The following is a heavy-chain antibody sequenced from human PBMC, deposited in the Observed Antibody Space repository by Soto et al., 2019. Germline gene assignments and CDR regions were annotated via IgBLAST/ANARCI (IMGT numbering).Heavy chain of an antibody. Sequence: QITLKESGPTLVKPTQTLTLTCTFSGFSLSTSGVGVGWIRQPPGKALEWLALIYWDDDKRYSPSLKSRLTITKDTSKNQVVLTMTNMDPVDTATYYCAHSTNNYDILTGYYGGINWFDPWGQGTLVTVSS. CDR3: AHSTNNYDILTGYYGGINWFDP. CDR2: IYWDDDK. CDR1: GFSLSTSGVG. V-gene: IGHV2-5*02. J-gene: IGHJ5*02. D-gene: IGHD3-9*01.